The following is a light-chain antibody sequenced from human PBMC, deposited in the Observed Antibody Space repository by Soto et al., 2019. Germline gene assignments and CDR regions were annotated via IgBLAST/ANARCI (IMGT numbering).Light chain of an antibody. V-gene: IGLV1-47*01. J-gene: IGLJ1*01. Sequence: QSVLTQPPSASGTPGHRVTICCSGRSCNIGSNFVYWYQHLPGTAPKLVIYRNSQRPSGVPDRFSGSKSGTSASQAISGLQSEDEADYYCAGWDDSLSGYVFGPGTKSPS. CDR2: RNS. CDR1: SCNIGSNF. CDR3: AGWDDSLSGYV.